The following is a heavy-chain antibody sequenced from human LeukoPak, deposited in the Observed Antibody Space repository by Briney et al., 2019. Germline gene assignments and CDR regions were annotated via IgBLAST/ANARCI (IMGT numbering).Heavy chain of an antibody. V-gene: IGHV1-2*02. D-gene: IGHD3-22*01. CDR2: INPNSGGT. CDR1: GYTFTGYY. J-gene: IGHJ6*03. Sequence: ASVKVSCKASGYTFTGYYMHWVRQAPGQGLEWMGWINPNSGGTNYAQKFQGRVTMTRDTSISTAYMELSRLRSDDTAVYYCARSSTYYYDSSGYPYYYYYYMDVWGKGTTVTISS. CDR3: ARSSTYYYDSSGYPYYYYYYMDV.